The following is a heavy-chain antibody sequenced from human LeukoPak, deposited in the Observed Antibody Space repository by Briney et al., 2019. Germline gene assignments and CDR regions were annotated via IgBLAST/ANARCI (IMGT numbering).Heavy chain of an antibody. V-gene: IGHV4-39*07. CDR2: IYYSGTT. CDR1: GGSIRSSSYY. D-gene: IGHD6-13*01. Sequence: PSETLSLTCAVSGGSIRSSSYYWGWIRQPPGKGLEWIGSIYYSGTTYYNPSLKSRVTISVDTSKKQFSLKLSSVTAADTAVYYCARGYSSSWNYFDYWGQGTLVTVSS. CDR3: ARGYSSSWNYFDY. J-gene: IGHJ4*02.